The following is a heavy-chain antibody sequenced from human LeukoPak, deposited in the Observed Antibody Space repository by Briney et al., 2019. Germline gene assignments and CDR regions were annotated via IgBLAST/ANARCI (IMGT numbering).Heavy chain of an antibody. CDR3: ARDVEEGHGSYGGKRYYYYYRDV. Sequence: VASVKVSCKASGGTFSSYAISWVRQAPGQGLEWMGGIIPIFGRANYAQKFQGRVTITADESTSTAYMELSSLRSEDTAVYYCARDVEEGHGSYGGKRYYYYYRDVWGKGTTVTISS. CDR2: IIPIFGRA. CDR1: GGTFSSYA. D-gene: IGHD3-16*01. V-gene: IGHV1-69*13. J-gene: IGHJ6*03.